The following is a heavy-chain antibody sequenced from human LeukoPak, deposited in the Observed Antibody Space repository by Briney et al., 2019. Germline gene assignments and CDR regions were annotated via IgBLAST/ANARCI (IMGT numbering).Heavy chain of an antibody. CDR2: IYYSGST. D-gene: IGHD3-16*01. Sequence: TSETLSLTCTVSGGSISSYYWSWIRQPPGKGLEWIGYIYYSGSTNYNPSLRSRVTISVDTSKNQFSLKLSSVTAADTAVYYCARDGGTRLGFDPWGQGTLVTVSS. CDR1: GGSISSYY. J-gene: IGHJ5*02. V-gene: IGHV4-59*01. CDR3: ARDGGTRLGFDP.